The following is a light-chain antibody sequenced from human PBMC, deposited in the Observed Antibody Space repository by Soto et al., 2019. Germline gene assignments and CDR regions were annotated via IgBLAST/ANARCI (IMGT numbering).Light chain of an antibody. CDR3: LQDYNYPLT. Sequence: AIRMTQSPSSLSASVGDRVTITCRASQGIRNNLGWYQQKPGKAPKLLIYAASSLQSGVPSRFSGSGSGTDFTLTISSLQPEDFATYYCLQDYNYPLTFGGGTKVEIK. V-gene: IGKV1-6*01. J-gene: IGKJ4*01. CDR2: AAS. CDR1: QGIRNN.